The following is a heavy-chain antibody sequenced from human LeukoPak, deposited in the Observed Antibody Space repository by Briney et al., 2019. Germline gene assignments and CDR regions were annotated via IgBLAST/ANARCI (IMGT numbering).Heavy chain of an antibody. CDR3: ARGAEVLLWFGEFKRDNWFDP. D-gene: IGHD3-10*01. CDR1: GYTFTSYD. CDR2: MNPNIGNT. V-gene: IGHV1-8*01. Sequence: ASVKVSCKASGYTFTSYDINWVRQATGQGLEWMGWMNPNIGNTGYAQRFQGRVTMTRNTSMSTAYMELSSLRSEDTAVYYCARGAEVLLWFGEFKRDNWFDPWGQGTLVTVSS. J-gene: IGHJ5*02.